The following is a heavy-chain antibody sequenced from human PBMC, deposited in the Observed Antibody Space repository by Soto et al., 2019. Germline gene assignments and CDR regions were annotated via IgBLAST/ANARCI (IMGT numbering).Heavy chain of an antibody. CDR3: ARLPWADYGGIFDP. CDR1: GYSSSGND. Sequence: TETLSHNRNAPGYSSSGNDGSSTRQPPGKGLEWIGNIHYSGTTNYNPSLKSRVTISVDTSKNQFSLKLRSVTAADTAVYYCARLPWADYGGIFDPWGQGTLVTVS. J-gene: IGHJ5*02. CDR2: IHYSGTT. D-gene: IGHD4-17*01. V-gene: IGHV4-59*01.